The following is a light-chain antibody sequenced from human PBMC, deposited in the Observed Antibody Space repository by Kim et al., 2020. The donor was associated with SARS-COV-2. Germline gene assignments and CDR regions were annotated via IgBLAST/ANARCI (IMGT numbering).Light chain of an antibody. CDR1: SLRTYY. J-gene: IGLJ2*01. V-gene: IGLV3-19*01. CDR2: GKN. CDR3: NSRDNSGDHVL. Sequence: SSELTQDPAVSVALGQTVRITCQGDSLRTYYASWYQQKPGQAPKVVIPGKNNRPSGIPERFSGSSSGNTAPLTVTGAQAVDEADYYCNSRDNSGDHVLFDGGTQLTV.